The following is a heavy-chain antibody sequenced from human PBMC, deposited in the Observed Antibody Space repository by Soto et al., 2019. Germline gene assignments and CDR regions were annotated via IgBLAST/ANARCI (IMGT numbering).Heavy chain of an antibody. D-gene: IGHD4-17*01. CDR1: VETIDTHV. Sequence: LVAVCRPASVETIDTHVMHWVRQATGQRLEWMGWINPILGRANYAQKFQGRVTITTDKSTSTAYMELSSLRSEDTAVYYCARATRGYMYVRGKGTTVTVSS. J-gene: IGHJ6*03. CDR3: ARATRGYMYV. V-gene: IGHV1-69*10. CDR2: INPILGRA.